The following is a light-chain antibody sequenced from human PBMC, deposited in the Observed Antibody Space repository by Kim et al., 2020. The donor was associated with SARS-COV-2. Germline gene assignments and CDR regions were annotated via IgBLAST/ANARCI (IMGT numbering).Light chain of an antibody. CDR2: GKN. CDR3: NSPDSNDIVV. Sequence: SSELTQDPAVSVALGQTVSITCQGDSLRSYYATWYQQKPGQAPILVIYGKNNRPSGIPDRFSGSSSGNTASLTITGTQAGDEADYYCNSPDSNDIVVFDG. CDR1: SLRSYY. V-gene: IGLV3-19*01. J-gene: IGLJ2*01.